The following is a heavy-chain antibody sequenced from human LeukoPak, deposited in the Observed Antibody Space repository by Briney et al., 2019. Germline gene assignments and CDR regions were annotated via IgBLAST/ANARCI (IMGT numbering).Heavy chain of an antibody. D-gene: IGHD2-2*01. V-gene: IGHV3-48*03. Sequence: GGSLRLSCAASGFTVSSNYMNWVRQAPGKGLEWVSYISSSGNTIYYADSVKGRFTISRDNAKNSLYLQMNSLRAEDTAVYYCARAPSAANVLWFDPWGQGTLVTVSS. CDR1: GFTVSSNY. J-gene: IGHJ5*02. CDR2: ISSSGNTI. CDR3: ARAPSAANVLWFDP.